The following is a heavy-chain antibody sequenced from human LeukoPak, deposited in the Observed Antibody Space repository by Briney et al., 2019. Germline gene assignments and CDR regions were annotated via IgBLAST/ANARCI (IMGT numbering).Heavy chain of an antibody. J-gene: IGHJ4*02. Sequence: GGSLRLSCAASGFTLSSYAMHWVRQAPGKGLEWVAVISYDGSNKYYADSVKGRFTISRDNSKNTLYLQMNSLRAEDTAVYYCAREYIAAFDYWGQGTLVTVSS. CDR1: GFTLSSYA. CDR2: ISYDGSNK. CDR3: AREYIAAFDY. V-gene: IGHV3-30-3*01. D-gene: IGHD6-25*01.